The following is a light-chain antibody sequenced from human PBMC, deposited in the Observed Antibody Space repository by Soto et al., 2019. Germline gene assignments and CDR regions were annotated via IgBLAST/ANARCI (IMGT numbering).Light chain of an antibody. J-gene: IGLJ1*01. Sequence: QSALTQPASVSGSPGQAITISCSGTSSDVGAFNYVSWYQQHPGKAPKLMIYDVSNRPSGVSNRFPGSKSGNTASLTISGLRAEDEADYYCNSYTSNNTYVFGTGTKGTVL. V-gene: IGLV2-14*03. CDR2: DVS. CDR1: SSDVGAFNY. CDR3: NSYTSNNTYV.